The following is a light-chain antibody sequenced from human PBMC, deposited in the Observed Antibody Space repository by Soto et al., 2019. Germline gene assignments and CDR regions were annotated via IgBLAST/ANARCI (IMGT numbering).Light chain of an antibody. Sequence: EIVLTQSPGTLSLSPGERATLSCRASQTVTSSFLAWYQQKPGQAPRLLISGASNRATDIPDRFSGSGSGPDFTLVISRVGPEDSAVYYCQQYGNSPRTFGQGTKVEIK. V-gene: IGKV3-20*01. J-gene: IGKJ1*01. CDR2: GAS. CDR1: QTVTSSF. CDR3: QQYGNSPRT.